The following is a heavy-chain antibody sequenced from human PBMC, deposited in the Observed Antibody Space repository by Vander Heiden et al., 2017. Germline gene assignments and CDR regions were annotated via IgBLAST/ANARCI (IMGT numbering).Heavy chain of an antibody. CDR1: GFSVSSDY. CDR3: ARGRYHGMGV. V-gene: IGHV3-53*01. J-gene: IGHJ6*02. CDR2: LYSDGST. Sequence: EVPLVESGGGLIQPGGSLRLSCAASGFSVSSDYMGWVRQAPGRGLEWVSILYSDGSTYYADFVKGRFTIARDISKNSLYLQMNSLRVEDTAIYYCARGRYHGMGVWGQGTTVIVSS.